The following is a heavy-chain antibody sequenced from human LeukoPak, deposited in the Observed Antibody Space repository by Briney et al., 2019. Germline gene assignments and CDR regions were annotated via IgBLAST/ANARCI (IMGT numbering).Heavy chain of an antibody. Sequence: GSLRLSCAASGFTCSSYAMSWVRQAPGKGLEWVSAISGSGGSTYYADSVKGRFTISRDNSKNTLYLQMNSLRAEDTAVYYCAKVLTGYYYYYYGMDVWGQGTTVTVSS. CDR2: ISGSGGST. D-gene: IGHD3-9*01. CDR1: GFTCSSYA. CDR3: AKVLTGYYYYYYGMDV. J-gene: IGHJ6*02. V-gene: IGHV3-23*01.